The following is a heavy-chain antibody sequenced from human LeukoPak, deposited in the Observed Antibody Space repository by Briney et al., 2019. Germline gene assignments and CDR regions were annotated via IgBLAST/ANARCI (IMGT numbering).Heavy chain of an antibody. V-gene: IGHV1-18*01. D-gene: IGHD3-22*01. CDR2: ISAYNGNT. CDR1: GYTFTSYG. J-gene: IGHJ6*03. CDR3: ARNHLGGYDSSGYRPKYYYYYMDV. Sequence: ASVKVSCKASGYTFTSYGISWVRQAPGQGLEWKGWISAYNGNTNYAQKLQGRVTMTTDTSTSTAYMELRSLRSDDTAVYYCARNHLGGYDSSGYRPKYYYYYMDVWGKGTTVTVSS.